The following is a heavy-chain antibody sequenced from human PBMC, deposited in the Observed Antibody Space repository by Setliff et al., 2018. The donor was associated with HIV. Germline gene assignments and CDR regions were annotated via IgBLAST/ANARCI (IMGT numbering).Heavy chain of an antibody. V-gene: IGHV4-34*01. CDR2: IDHTGSA. CDR1: GGSFSAYY. Sequence: SETLSLTCAVSGGSFSAYYWTWIRQSPHKGLEWVGEIDHTGSAYYNPSLTSRVTISVDTSKNRFSLELSSVTAADTALYYCARGPRVSAAVVEAPSAYWGQGTRVTVSS. D-gene: IGHD6-19*01. CDR3: ARGPRVSAAVVEAPSAY. J-gene: IGHJ4*02.